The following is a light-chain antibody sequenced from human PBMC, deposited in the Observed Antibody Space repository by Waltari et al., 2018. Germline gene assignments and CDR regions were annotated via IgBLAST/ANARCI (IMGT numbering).Light chain of an antibody. Sequence: EVVMTQYPLSLPVNPGQPATIPCRSSKSLSSSDGKTYLHWFQQRPGQPPRRLISNVSYRDSGVPDRFSGSGSAPDFTLKISRVEAEDVGVYYCMQIAHWPGTFGPGTKVEI. J-gene: IGKJ3*01. V-gene: IGKV2-30*01. CDR3: MQIAHWPGT. CDR1: KSLSSSDGKTY. CDR2: NVS.